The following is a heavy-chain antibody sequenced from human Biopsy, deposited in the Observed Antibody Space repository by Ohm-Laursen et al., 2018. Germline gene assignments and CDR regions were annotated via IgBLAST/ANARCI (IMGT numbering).Heavy chain of an antibody. J-gene: IGHJ3*01. Sequence: SLRLSCTASGFSFSDNYMDWVRQAPGKGLEWVGRIRDKANSYTTDYAASVKGRFTISRDDSKNSPYLQMNSLRAEDTAVYYCTRDTTYYAGTTYYDALDVWGQGTTVTVSS. CDR1: GFSFSDNY. D-gene: IGHD2/OR15-2a*01. CDR3: TRDTTYYAGTTYYDALDV. V-gene: IGHV3-72*01. CDR2: IRDKANSYTT.